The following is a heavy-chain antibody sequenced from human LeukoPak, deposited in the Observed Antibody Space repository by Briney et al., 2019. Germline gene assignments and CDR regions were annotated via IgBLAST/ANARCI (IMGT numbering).Heavy chain of an antibody. CDR1: GGSISSSDYY. CDR2: IYYSGST. Sequence: SETLSLTCTVSGGSISSSDYYCGWIRQPPGKGLEWIGYIYYSGSTNYNPSLKSRVTISVDTSKNQFSLKLSSVTAADTAVYYCARLTDYYGSGSYYFDYWGQGTLVTVSS. CDR3: ARLTDYYGSGSYYFDY. J-gene: IGHJ4*02. D-gene: IGHD3-10*01. V-gene: IGHV4-61*05.